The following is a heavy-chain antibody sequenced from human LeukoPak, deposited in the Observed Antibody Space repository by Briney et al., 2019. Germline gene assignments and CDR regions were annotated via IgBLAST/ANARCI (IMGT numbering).Heavy chain of an antibody. V-gene: IGHV3-9*01. CDR2: ISWTSGSM. CDR1: GFTFDDYA. CDR3: ARTGAGNAFDI. D-gene: IGHD3-10*01. Sequence: GRSLRLSCAASGFTFDDYAMNWVRQAPGKGLEWVSGISWTSGSMGYADSVKGRFTISRDNAKNSLYLQMNSLRVEDTAVYYCARTGAGNAFDIWGQGTMVTVSS. J-gene: IGHJ3*02.